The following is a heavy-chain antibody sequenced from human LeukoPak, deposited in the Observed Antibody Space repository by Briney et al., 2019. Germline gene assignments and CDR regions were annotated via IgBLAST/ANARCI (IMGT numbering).Heavy chain of an antibody. CDR3: ARDGPRAAAGYNWFDP. J-gene: IGHJ5*02. CDR2: INHSGST. D-gene: IGHD6-13*01. Sequence: SETLSLTCAVYGGSFSGYYWSWIRQPPGKGLEWIGEINHSGSTNYNPSLKSRVTISVDTSKNQFSLKLSSVTAADTAVYYCARDGPRAAAGYNWFDPWGQGTLVTVSS. V-gene: IGHV4-34*01. CDR1: GGSFSGYY.